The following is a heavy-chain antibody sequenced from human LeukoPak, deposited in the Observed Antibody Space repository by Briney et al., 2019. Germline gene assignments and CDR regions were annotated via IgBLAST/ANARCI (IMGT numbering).Heavy chain of an antibody. CDR3: ARDSTTSSLADP. CDR1: GYTFTNFY. D-gene: IGHD2-2*01. Sequence: ASVKVSCKASGYTFTNFYLHWVRQAPGHGLEWMGIINPSDGSASYAQKFQGRVTMTRDTSTSTVYMELSSLTSEDTALYYCARDSTTSSLADPWGQGTLVTVSS. J-gene: IGHJ5*02. CDR2: INPSDGSA. V-gene: IGHV1-46*01.